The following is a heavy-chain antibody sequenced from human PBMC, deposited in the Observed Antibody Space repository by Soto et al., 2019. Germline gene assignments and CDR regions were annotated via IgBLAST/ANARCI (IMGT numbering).Heavy chain of an antibody. CDR1: GFTFSSYA. CDR3: AKGSGITGYY. Sequence: EVQLLESGGGLVQPGGSLRLSCAASGFTFSSYAMSWVRQAPGKGLEWVSAISGRGGSTYYADSVKGRFTISIDNSKNTLDLQMNSLRAEDTAVYYCAKGSGITGYYWGQGTLVTVSS. J-gene: IGHJ4*02. CDR2: ISGRGGST. V-gene: IGHV3-23*01. D-gene: IGHD3-10*01.